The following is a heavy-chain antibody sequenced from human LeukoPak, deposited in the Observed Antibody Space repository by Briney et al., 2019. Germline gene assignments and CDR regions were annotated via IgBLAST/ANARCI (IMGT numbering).Heavy chain of an antibody. V-gene: IGHV3-11*05. Sequence: PGGSLRLSCTASGFSFSDYYMSGLHKAPGEGEGWVSNISPGSDTKYTDSVKGRFTVSRQNAKSSLYLQMNSLSAVGSAMYYCARENRYYDSIGYTRPIDFWGKGTLVTVSS. CDR3: ARENRYYDSIGYTRPIDF. CDR1: GFSFSDYY. J-gene: IGHJ4*02. CDR2: ISPGSDT. D-gene: IGHD3-22*01.